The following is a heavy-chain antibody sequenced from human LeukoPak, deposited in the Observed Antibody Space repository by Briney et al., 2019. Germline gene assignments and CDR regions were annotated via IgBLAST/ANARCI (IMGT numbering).Heavy chain of an antibody. J-gene: IGHJ3*02. CDR2: IKQDGSEK. CDR1: GFTFSSYW. V-gene: IGHV3-7*01. CDR3: ARDSPTYYYDSSLTRDAFDI. Sequence: GGSLRLSCAASGFTFSSYWMSWVRQAPGKGLEWVANIKQDGSEKYYVDSVKGRFTISRDNAKNSLYLQMNSLRAEDTAVYYCARDSPTYYYDSSLTRDAFDIWGQGTMVTVSS. D-gene: IGHD3-22*01.